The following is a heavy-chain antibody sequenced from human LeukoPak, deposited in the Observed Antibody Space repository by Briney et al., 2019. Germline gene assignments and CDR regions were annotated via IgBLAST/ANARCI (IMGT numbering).Heavy chain of an antibody. CDR1: GYTFTSYG. CDR2: IIPIFGTA. J-gene: IGHJ6*03. CDR3: ARESDYYYYYMDV. V-gene: IGHV1-69*06. Sequence: SVKVSCKASGYTFTSYGISWVRQAPGQGLEWMGGIIPIFGTANYAQKFQGRVTITADKSTSTAYMELSSLRSEDTAVYYCARESDYYYYYMDVWGKGTTVTVSS.